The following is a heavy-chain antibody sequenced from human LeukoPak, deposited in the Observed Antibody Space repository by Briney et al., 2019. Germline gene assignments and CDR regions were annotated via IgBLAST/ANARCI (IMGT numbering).Heavy chain of an antibody. CDR1: GFTFSNYA. CDR2: LTDSGDI. J-gene: IGHJ4*02. D-gene: IGHD2-15*01. V-gene: IGHV3-23*01. Sequence: QPGGSLRPSCAASGFTFSNYAMSWVRQAPGKGLQWVSALTDSGDIYYADSVKGRFTISRDNSKNTLYLQMSSLRAEDTAVYYCAKEIVVLASYFDYWGQGTLVTVSS. CDR3: AKEIVVLASYFDY.